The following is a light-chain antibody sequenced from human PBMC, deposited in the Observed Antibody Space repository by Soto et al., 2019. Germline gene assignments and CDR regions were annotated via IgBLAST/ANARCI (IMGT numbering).Light chain of an antibody. J-gene: IGKJ4*01. CDR2: DAS. CDR1: QYVNIY. Sequence: EIVLTQSPATVSLSPGERVTLSCRASQYVNIYLAWYQQKPGQAPRLLIYDASNRATGVPARFSGSGSGTDFTLTISSLESEDFAVYYCQQRVNWPLTFGGGTKVEIK. V-gene: IGKV3-11*01. CDR3: QQRVNWPLT.